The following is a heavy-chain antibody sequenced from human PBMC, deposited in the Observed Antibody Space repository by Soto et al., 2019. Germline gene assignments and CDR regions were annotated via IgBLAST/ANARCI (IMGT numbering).Heavy chain of an antibody. CDR2: ISSSSSYT. Sequence: QVPLVESGGGLVKPGGSLRLSCAASGFTFSDYYMSWIRQAPGKGLEWVSYISSSSSYTNYADSVKGRFTISRDNAKNSLYLQMNSLRAEDTAVYYCARSRMGSGSPNPIYFDYWGQGTLVTVSS. J-gene: IGHJ4*02. D-gene: IGHD3-10*01. CDR3: ARSRMGSGSPNPIYFDY. CDR1: GFTFSDYY. V-gene: IGHV3-11*05.